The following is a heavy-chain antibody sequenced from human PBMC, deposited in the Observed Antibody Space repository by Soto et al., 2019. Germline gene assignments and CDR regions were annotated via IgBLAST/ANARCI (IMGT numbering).Heavy chain of an antibody. D-gene: IGHD6-19*01. CDR1: GASISSEQS. CDR3: ARSFGWYAIDQ. CDR2: IHHSGST. V-gene: IGHV4-4*02. Sequence: QMQLQESGPGLVKPSETLSLTCAVSGASISSEQSWSWVRQPPGKGLEWIGEIHHSGSTNNNPSLKSXGTPSXXKSKNQFSLMLSSVTAADTAVYYCARSFGWYAIDQWGQGTLVTVSS. J-gene: IGHJ1*01.